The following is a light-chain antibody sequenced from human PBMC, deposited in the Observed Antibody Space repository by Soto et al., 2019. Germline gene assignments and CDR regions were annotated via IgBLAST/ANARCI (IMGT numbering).Light chain of an antibody. CDR2: AAS. V-gene: IGKV1-9*01. Sequence: DIQLTQSPSFLSASVGDRVTITCRASQGITSYLAWYQQKPGTAPQLLIYAASTLQSGVPSRFSGSGSGTEFTLTISSLQPADFATYYCQQLHSNPYTFGQGTKV. CDR3: QQLHSNPYT. CDR1: QGITSY. J-gene: IGKJ2*01.